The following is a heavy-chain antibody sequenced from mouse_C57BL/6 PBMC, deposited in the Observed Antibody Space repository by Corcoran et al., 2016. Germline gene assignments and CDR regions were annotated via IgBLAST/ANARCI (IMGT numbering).Heavy chain of an antibody. J-gene: IGHJ2*01. CDR1: GYTFTTYG. D-gene: IGHD3-2*02. V-gene: IGHV9-3*01. Sequence: QIQLVQTGPELKKTGETVKISCTASGYTFTTYGMSWVKQAPGKGLKWMGWINTYSGVPTYADDFKGRFAFSLETSASTAYLQINNLKNEDTATYFCARQLRLREDYCDYWGQGTTLTVSS. CDR2: INTYSGVP. CDR3: ARQLRLREDYCDY.